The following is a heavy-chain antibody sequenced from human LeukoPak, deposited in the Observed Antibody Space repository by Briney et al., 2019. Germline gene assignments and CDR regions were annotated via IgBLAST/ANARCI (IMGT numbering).Heavy chain of an antibody. Sequence: PSQTLSLTCTVSGGSISSGGYYWSWIRQPPGKGLEWIGYIYHSGSTYYNPSLKSRVTISVDRSKNQFSLKLSSVTAADTAVYYCARVFLGAATFPEIDYWGQGTLVTVSS. CDR1: GGSISSGGYY. CDR3: ARVFLGAATFPEIDY. V-gene: IGHV4-30-2*01. CDR2: IYHSGST. D-gene: IGHD6-25*01. J-gene: IGHJ4*02.